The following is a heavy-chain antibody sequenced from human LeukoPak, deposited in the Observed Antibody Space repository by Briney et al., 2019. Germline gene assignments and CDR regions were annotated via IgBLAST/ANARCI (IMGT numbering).Heavy chain of an antibody. D-gene: IGHD6-13*01. Sequence: GASVKVSCKASGGTFSSYAIGWVRQDPGQGLEWMGGIIPIFGTANYAQKFQGRVTITADESTSTAYMELSSLRSEDTAVYYCARDQAAAGSDWFDPWGQGTLVTVSS. J-gene: IGHJ5*02. CDR1: GGTFSSYA. V-gene: IGHV1-69*13. CDR2: IIPIFGTA. CDR3: ARDQAAAGSDWFDP.